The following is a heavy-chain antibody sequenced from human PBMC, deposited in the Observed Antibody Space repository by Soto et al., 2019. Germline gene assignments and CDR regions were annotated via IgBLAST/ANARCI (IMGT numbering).Heavy chain of an antibody. D-gene: IGHD3-10*01. J-gene: IGHJ3*02. CDR2: ISAYNGNT. V-gene: IGHV1-18*01. CDR1: GYTFTSYG. CDR3: ARLAYYYGSGSYPFDI. Sequence: ASVKVSCKASGYTFTSYGISWVRQAPGQGLEWMGWISAYNGNTNYAQKLQGRVTMTTDTSTSTAYMELRSLRSDDTAVYYCARLAYYYGSGSYPFDIWGQGTMVTVSS.